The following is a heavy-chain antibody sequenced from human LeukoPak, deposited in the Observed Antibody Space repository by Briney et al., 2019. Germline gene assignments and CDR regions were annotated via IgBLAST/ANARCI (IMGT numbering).Heavy chain of an antibody. D-gene: IGHD1-26*01. CDR2: SRSKTYGGTT. CDR1: GFTFGDYA. V-gene: IGHV3-49*04. CDR3: TRVGATAYYYFDY. J-gene: IGHJ4*02. Sequence: GGSLRLSCTASGFTFGDYAMNWVRQAPGKGLEWVGFSRSKTYGGTTEYAASVKGRFTISRDDSKSIDYLQMNSLKTEDTAVYYCTRVGATAYYYFDYWGQGTLVTVSS.